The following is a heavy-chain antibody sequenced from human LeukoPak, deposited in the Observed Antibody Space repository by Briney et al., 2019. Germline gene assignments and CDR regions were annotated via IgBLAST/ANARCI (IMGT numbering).Heavy chain of an antibody. CDR2: ISGDCGST. J-gene: IGHJ4*02. D-gene: IGHD3-22*01. V-gene: IGHV3-43*02. Sequence: GGSLRLSCAASGFTFEDYAMHWFRQAPGKGLEWVSLISGDCGSTYYADSVKGRFTISRDNNKNSLYLQMNSLRTEDTALYYCAKDGYYDSSGYYYPPDYWGQGTLVTVSS. CDR1: GFTFEDYA. CDR3: AKDGYYDSSGYYYPPDY.